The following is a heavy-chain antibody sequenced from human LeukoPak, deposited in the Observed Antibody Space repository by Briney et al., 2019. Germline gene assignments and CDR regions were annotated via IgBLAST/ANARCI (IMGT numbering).Heavy chain of an antibody. Sequence: SETLSLTCAVYGGSFSGYYWSWIRQPPGKGLEWIGEINHSGSTNYNPSLKSRVTMSVDTSKNQFSLKLSSVTAADTAVYYCARSSALDWNYERRSVRFYYCGQGTLVTVSS. J-gene: IGHJ4*02. V-gene: IGHV4-34*01. CDR1: GGSFSGYY. D-gene: IGHD1-7*01. CDR3: ARSSALDWNYERRSVRFYY. CDR2: INHSGST.